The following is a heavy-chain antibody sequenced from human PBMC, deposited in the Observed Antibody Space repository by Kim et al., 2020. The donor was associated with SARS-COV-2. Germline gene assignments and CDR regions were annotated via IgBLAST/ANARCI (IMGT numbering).Heavy chain of an antibody. CDR1: GGSISSYY. CDR2: IYYSGST. CDR3: ARVGYSSSWHPLTYYFDY. V-gene: IGHV4-59*13. J-gene: IGHJ4*02. Sequence: SETLSLTCTVSGGSISSYYWSWIRQPPGKGLEWIGYIYYSGSTNYNPSLKSRVTISVDTSKNQFSLKLSSVTAADTAVYYCARVGYSSSWHPLTYYFDYWGQGTLVTVSS. D-gene: IGHD6-13*01.